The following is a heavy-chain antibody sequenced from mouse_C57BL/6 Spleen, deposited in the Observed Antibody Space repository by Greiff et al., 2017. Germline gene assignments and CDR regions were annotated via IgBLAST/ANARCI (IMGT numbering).Heavy chain of an antibody. D-gene: IGHD1-1*01. J-gene: IGHJ4*01. Sequence: VKLVESGAELVRPGASVKLSCKASGYTFTDYYINWVKQRPGQGLEWIARIYPGSGNTYYNEKFKGKATLTAEKSSSTAYMQLSSLTSEDSAVYFCARNYGGFYYAMDYWGQGTSVTVSS. V-gene: IGHV1-76*01. CDR1: GYTFTDYY. CDR2: IYPGSGNT. CDR3: ARNYGGFYYAMDY.